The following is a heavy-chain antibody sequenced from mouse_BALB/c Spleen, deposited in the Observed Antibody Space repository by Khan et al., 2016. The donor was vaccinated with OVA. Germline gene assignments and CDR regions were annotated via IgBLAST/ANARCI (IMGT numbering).Heavy chain of an antibody. Sequence: EVQLQQSGPELMKPGASGKISCKASGYSFTTYYIHWVKQSHGKSLEWIGYIDPFSGDTTYNQKFKGMATFTVDKSSSTAYIHLSNLTSEDSAVYYCTRHGYVAWFTYWGQGTLVTVSA. J-gene: IGHJ3*01. CDR2: IDPFSGDT. CDR3: TRHGYVAWFTY. V-gene: IGHV1S135*01. D-gene: IGHD2-14*01. CDR1: GYSFTTYY.